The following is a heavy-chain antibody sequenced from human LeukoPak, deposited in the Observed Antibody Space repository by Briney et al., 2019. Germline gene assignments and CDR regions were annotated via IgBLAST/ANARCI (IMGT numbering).Heavy chain of an antibody. V-gene: IGHV1-8*03. CDR1: GYTFTSHD. D-gene: IGHD6-19*01. Sequence: GASLKVSCKASGYTFTSHDINWVRQATGQGLKWMGWMNPNSGNTGYAQEFQGRVTFTRNTSISTAYMELSSLRSEDTAVYYCASGGRVAGRPTYDYWGQGTLVTVSS. J-gene: IGHJ4*02. CDR2: MNPNSGNT. CDR3: ASGGRVAGRPTYDY.